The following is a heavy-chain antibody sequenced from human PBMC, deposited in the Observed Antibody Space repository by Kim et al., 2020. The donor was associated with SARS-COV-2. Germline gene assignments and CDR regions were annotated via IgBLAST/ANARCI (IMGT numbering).Heavy chain of an antibody. J-gene: IGHJ4*02. CDR1: GFTFSSYG. CDR3: AKRATYCGGDCFAIDN. D-gene: IGHD2-21*02. Sequence: GXSLRLSCVASGFTFSSYGMSWVRQAPGKGLEWLSSFHGAAGRTYYADSVKGRFTISRDNSKNTLYLQMNSLRAEETAVYYCAKRATYCGGDCFAIDNWGQGALVTVSS. V-gene: IGHV3-23*01. CDR2: FHGAAGRT.